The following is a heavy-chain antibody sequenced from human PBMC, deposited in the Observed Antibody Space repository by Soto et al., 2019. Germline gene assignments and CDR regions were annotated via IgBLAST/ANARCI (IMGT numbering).Heavy chain of an antibody. D-gene: IGHD4-17*01. CDR1: VYSISSGYY. CDR2: IYYSGNT. V-gene: IGHV4-61*01. J-gene: IGHJ4*02. CDR3: ARDDDYAALGY. Sequence: SETLSLTCAVSVYSISSGYYWGWLRQPPEKGLEWIGYIYYSGNTNYNPSLKSRVSISVDTSKSQFSLKLSSVTAADTAVYYCARDDDYAALGYWGPGTLVTVSS.